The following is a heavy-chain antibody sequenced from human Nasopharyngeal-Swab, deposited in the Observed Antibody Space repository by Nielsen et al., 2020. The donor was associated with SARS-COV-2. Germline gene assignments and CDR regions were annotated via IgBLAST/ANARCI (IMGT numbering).Heavy chain of an antibody. Sequence: VRQMPGKGLEWVGFIRSKAYGGTTEYAASVKGRFTISRDDSKSIAYLQMNSLKTEDTAVYYCARGQQLVSRGAFDIWGQGTMVTVSS. CDR2: IRSKAYGGTT. V-gene: IGHV3-49*02. J-gene: IGHJ3*02. D-gene: IGHD6-13*01. CDR3: ARGQQLVSRGAFDI.